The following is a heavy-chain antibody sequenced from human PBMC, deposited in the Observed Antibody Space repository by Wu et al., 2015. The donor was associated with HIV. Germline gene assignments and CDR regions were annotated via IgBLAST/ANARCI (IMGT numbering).Heavy chain of an antibody. Sequence: QVQLVQSGAEVKKPGSSVKVSCKASGGTFSSYAISWVRQAPGQGLEWMGGIIPIFGTANYAQKFQGRVTITADESTSTAYMELSSLRSEDTAVYYCARRHSSSWLVHTGEDYYYYMDVWGKGTTVTVSS. CDR2: IIPIFGTA. V-gene: IGHV1-69*12. D-gene: IGHD6-13*01. J-gene: IGHJ6*03. CDR3: ARRHSSSWLVHTGEDYYYYMDV. CDR1: GGTFSSYA.